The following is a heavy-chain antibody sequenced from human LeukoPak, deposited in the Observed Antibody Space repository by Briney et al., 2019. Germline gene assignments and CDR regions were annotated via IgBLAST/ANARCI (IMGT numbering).Heavy chain of an antibody. CDR2: ISSSSSYI. V-gene: IGHV3-21*01. D-gene: IGHD1-26*01. CDR3: ARGHIVGATY. CDR1: GFTFSSYS. Sequence: SGGSLRLSCAASGFTFSSYSMNWVRQAPGKGLEWVSSISSSSSYIYYADSVKGRFTIFRDNAKNSLYLQMNSLRAEDTAVYYCARGHIVGATYWGQGTLVTVSS. J-gene: IGHJ4*02.